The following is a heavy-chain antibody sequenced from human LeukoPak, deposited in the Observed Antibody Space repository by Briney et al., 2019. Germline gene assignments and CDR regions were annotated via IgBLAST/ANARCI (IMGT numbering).Heavy chain of an antibody. CDR1: GFIFRNYW. D-gene: IGHD2-21*02. Sequence: GGSLRLSCAASGFIFRNYWMHWVRQVPGKGLVWVSRINPDGITTTYTDSVKGRFTISRDNAKNTLYLQMNSLRADDTAVYYCAWEFGGDRDYWGQGTLVTVSS. CDR3: AWEFGGDRDY. V-gene: IGHV3-74*01. CDR2: INPDGITT. J-gene: IGHJ4*02.